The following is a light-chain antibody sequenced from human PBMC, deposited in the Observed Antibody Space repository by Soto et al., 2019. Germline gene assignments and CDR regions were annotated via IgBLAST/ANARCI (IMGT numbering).Light chain of an antibody. J-gene: IGKJ3*01. CDR1: QSVGTK. V-gene: IGKV3D-15*01. Sequence: IVMTQSPATLSVSPGERANLSCRASQSVGTKLAWYQQTPGQAPRLLIHGASTRATGIAARFSGSGSGTEFTLTISSLQSEDFAVYYCQQYNNWPPLTFGPGTKVDIK. CDR2: GAS. CDR3: QQYNNWPPLT.